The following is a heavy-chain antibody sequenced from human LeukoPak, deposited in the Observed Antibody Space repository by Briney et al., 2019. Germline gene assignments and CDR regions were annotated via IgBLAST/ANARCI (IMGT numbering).Heavy chain of an antibody. J-gene: IGHJ4*02. D-gene: IGHD3-16*01. V-gene: IGHV3-30*04. CDR2: ISYDGSNK. Sequence: GGPLRLSCAASGFTFSSYAMHWVRQAPGKGLEWVAVISYDGSNKYYADSVKGRFTISRDNSKNTLYLQMNSLRAEDTAVYYCARDWAKVLDYWGQGTLVTVSS. CDR3: ARDWAKVLDY. CDR1: GFTFSSYA.